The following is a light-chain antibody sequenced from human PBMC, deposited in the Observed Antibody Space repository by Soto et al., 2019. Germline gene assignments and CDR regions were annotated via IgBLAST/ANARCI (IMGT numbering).Light chain of an antibody. Sequence: EIVMTQSPATLSVSPGERATLSCRASQSVSNNLAWYQQKRGQAPRLLIYGTSTRATGIPARFSGTGSGTEFTLTISSLQSEDFAVYYCQQYNNWPAAFTFGPGTKVEIK. CDR1: QSVSNN. V-gene: IGKV3-15*01. CDR3: QQYNNWPAAFT. J-gene: IGKJ3*01. CDR2: GTS.